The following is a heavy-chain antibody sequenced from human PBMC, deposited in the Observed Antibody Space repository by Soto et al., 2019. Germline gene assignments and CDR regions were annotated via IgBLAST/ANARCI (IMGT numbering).Heavy chain of an antibody. Sequence: QVQLVQSGAEVKKPGASVKVSRKASGYTFTSYYMHWVRQAPGQGLEWMGIINPSGGSTSYAQKFQGRVTMTRDTSTSTVYMELSSLRSEDTAVYYCASVPSYYYGSGSYRDLVGMDVWGQGTTVTVSS. CDR1: GYTFTSYY. V-gene: IGHV1-46*03. CDR3: ASVPSYYYGSGSYRDLVGMDV. J-gene: IGHJ6*02. D-gene: IGHD3-10*01. CDR2: INPSGGST.